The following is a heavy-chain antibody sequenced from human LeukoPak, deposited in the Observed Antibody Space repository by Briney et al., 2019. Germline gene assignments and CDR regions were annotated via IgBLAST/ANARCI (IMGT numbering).Heavy chain of an antibody. CDR1: RFTFSKYH. J-gene: IGHJ4*02. CDR3: AREDY. CDR2: INRNGDII. Sequence: GGSLRLSCEASRFTFSKYHMSWLRQFPGKRPEWVATINRNGDIIDYGDPMKGRFTISRDNAKNFVYLQMNSLRAEDTAVYYCAREDYWGQGTLVTVSS. V-gene: IGHV3-20*04.